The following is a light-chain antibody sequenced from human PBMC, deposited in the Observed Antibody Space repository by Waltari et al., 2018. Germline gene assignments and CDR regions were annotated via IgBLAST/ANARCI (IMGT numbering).Light chain of an antibody. CDR2: EDK. Sequence: SYEVTQPPSVSVSPGQTARITCSGEKLADKYVSWYQQKPGQSPLLLIYEDKKRPSGIPDRFSGSNAGNAATLTISGTHAMDEADYYCQAWDINTFVVFGGGTKLAVL. V-gene: IGLV3-1*01. CDR3: QAWDINTFVV. CDR1: KLADKY. J-gene: IGLJ2*01.